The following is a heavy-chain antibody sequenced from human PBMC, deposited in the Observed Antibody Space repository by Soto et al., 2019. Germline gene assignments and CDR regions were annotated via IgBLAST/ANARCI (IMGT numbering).Heavy chain of an antibody. V-gene: IGHV3-30*18. CDR2: ISYDGTKK. CDR3: AKDRATYYYDSSDYFYYFGMDL. Sequence: PGGSLRLSCEASGFIFSDYGMHWVRQAPGKGLEWVALISYDGTKKNYADSVRGRFTISRDDSKNTLYLQMNNLRAEDTALYYCAKDRATYYYDSSDYFYYFGMDLWGQGTKVTVSS. D-gene: IGHD3-22*01. J-gene: IGHJ6*02. CDR1: GFIFSDYG.